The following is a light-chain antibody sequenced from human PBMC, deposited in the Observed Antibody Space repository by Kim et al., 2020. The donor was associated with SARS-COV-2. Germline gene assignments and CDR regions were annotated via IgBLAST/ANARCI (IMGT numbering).Light chain of an antibody. J-gene: IGKJ5*01. CDR2: GAS. CDR3: QHYNNWPIT. Sequence: EIVMTQSPAPLSVSPGERVTLSCRASHSVNSNLAWYQQKPDQAPRLLIFGASTRATGIPARFSGSGSGTEFSLTISSLQSEDFAIYYCQHYNNWPITFGQGTRLEIK. V-gene: IGKV3-15*01. CDR1: HSVNSN.